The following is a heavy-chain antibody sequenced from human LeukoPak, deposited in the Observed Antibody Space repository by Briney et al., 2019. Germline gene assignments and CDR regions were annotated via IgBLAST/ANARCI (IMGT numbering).Heavy chain of an antibody. J-gene: IGHJ4*02. CDR2: ISAYNGNR. CDR1: SCTLTSYG. Sequence: ASVKVSCKASSCTLTSYGISWVRQAPGQGLEWMGWISAYNGNRNYAQKLQGRVTMTTDTSTSTAYMELRSLRSDDTAVYYCARDYVDTDMVDYFDYWGQGTLVTVSS. CDR3: ARDYVDTDMVDYFDY. V-gene: IGHV1-18*01. D-gene: IGHD5-18*01.